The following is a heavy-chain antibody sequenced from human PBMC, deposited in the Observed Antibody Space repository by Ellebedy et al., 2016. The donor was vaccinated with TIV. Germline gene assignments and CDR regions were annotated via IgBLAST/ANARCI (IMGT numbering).Heavy chain of an antibody. V-gene: IGHV3-23*01. D-gene: IGHD1-26*01. J-gene: IGHJ3*02. CDR2: ISHTGSRT. Sequence: GESLKISCAASGFTFNNYAMSWVRQAPGKGLEWVSTISHTGSRTYYANSVEGRFIISRDNSKNTLYLRMDSLRVEDTAIYYCADDPWGVGPAFDIWGQGTMVTVSS. CDR1: GFTFNNYA. CDR3: ADDPWGVGPAFDI.